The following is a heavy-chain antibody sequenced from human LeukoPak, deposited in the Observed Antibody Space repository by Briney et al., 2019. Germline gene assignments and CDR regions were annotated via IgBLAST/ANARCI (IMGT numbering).Heavy chain of an antibody. V-gene: IGHV4-59*01. Sequence: SETLSLTCTVSGGSISSYYWSWIRQPPGKGLEWIGYIYYSGSTNYNPSLKSRVTMSVDTSKNQFSLKLSSVTAADTAVYYCARVYYDFWSGSNWFDPWGQGTLVTVSS. CDR2: IYYSGST. CDR1: GGSISSYY. CDR3: ARVYYDFWSGSNWFDP. J-gene: IGHJ5*02. D-gene: IGHD3-3*01.